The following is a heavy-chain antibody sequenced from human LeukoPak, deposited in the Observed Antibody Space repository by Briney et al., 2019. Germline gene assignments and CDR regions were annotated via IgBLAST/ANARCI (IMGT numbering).Heavy chain of an antibody. CDR2: FHSSGST. D-gene: IGHD3-22*01. J-gene: IGHJ4*02. Sequence: SETLSLTCTVSGGSIGGSGSFWGWISQPPGKGLEWIGSFHSSGSTFYSPSLKSRVTISVDTSKNQFSLKLRSVTAADTAVFYCGSGYFGSYFDYWGQGTLVTVSS. CDR3: GSGYFGSYFDY. V-gene: IGHV4-39*07. CDR1: GGSIGGSGSF.